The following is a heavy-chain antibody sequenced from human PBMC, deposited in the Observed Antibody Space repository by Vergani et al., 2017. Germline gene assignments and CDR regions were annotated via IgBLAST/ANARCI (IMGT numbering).Heavy chain of an antibody. CDR1: GFSLSTSGVG. J-gene: IGHJ4*02. D-gene: IGHD3-22*01. CDR2: IYWDDDK. V-gene: IGHV2-5*02. Sequence: QITLKESGPTLVKPTQTLTLTCTFSGFSLSTSGVGVGWIRQPPGKALEWLALIYWDDDKRYSPTLKSRLTITKDTSKNQVVLTMTKMDPVDTATYYCAHRGGGCTRRYYYGSSGYYYGSGYFDYWGEGTLVTVSS. CDR3: AHRGGGCTRRYYYGSSGYYYGSGYFDY.